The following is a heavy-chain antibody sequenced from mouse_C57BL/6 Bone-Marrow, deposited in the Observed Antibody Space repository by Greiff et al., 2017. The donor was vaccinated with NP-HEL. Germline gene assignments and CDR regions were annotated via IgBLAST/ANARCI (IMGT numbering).Heavy chain of an antibody. Sequence: VHLVESGAELAKPGASVKLSCKASGYTFTSYWMHWVKQRPGQGLEWIGYINPSSGYTKYNQKFKDKATLTADKSSSTAYMQLSSLTYEDSAVYYCARFGSSPNWYFDVWGTGTTVTVSS. CDR1: GYTFTSYW. CDR3: ARFGSSPNWYFDV. J-gene: IGHJ1*03. V-gene: IGHV1-7*01. CDR2: INPSSGYT. D-gene: IGHD1-1*01.